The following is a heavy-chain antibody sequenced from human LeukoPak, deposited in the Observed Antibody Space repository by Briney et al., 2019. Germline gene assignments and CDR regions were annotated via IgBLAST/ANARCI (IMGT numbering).Heavy chain of an antibody. V-gene: IGHV4-39*01. J-gene: IGHJ4*02. CDR1: GGSISSNSYY. D-gene: IGHD1-26*01. CDR3: ARAGMGYSGSYYVDY. CDR2: IYYSGST. Sequence: SETLSLTCAVSGGSISSNSYYWGWIRQPPGKGLEWIGSIYYSGSTYYNPSLKSRVTISVDTSKNQFSLKLSSVTAADTAVYYCARAGMGYSGSYYVDYWGQGTLVTVPS.